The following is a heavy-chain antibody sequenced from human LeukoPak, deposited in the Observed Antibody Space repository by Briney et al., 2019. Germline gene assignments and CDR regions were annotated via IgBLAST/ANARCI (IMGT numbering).Heavy chain of an antibody. CDR2: IYTSGST. D-gene: IGHD3-10*01. CDR3: ARVGWFGDNYYYYMDV. CDR1: GGSISSYY. J-gene: IGHJ6*03. Sequence: PSETLSLTCTFSGGSISSYYWSWIRQPAGKGLEWIGRIYTSGSTNYNPSLKSRVTISVDTSKNQFSLKLSSVTAADTAVYYCARVGWFGDNYYYYMDVWGKGTTVTISS. V-gene: IGHV4-4*07.